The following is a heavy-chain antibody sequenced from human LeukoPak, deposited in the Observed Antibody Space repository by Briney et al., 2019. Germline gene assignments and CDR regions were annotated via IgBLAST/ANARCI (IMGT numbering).Heavy chain of an antibody. D-gene: IGHD3-10*01. CDR1: GFTVSSNY. J-gene: IGHJ6*02. CDR3: ATAGSSELLWDYAMDV. CDR2: IYAGGST. V-gene: IGHV3-53*04. Sequence: PGGSLRLSCAASGFTVSSNYMSWVRQAPGKGLEWVSLIYAGGSTYYADAVNGRFTISRHNSKKTLNLQMNSLRVEDTAVYYCATAGSSELLWDYAMDVWGQGTTVTVSS.